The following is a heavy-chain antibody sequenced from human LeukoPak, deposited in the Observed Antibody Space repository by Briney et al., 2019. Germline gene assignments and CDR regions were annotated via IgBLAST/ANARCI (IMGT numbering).Heavy chain of an antibody. CDR1: GGSISSGSYY. CDR3: ARDTSEYYFDY. Sequence: SETLSLTCTVSGGSISSGSYYWSWIRQPAGKGLEWIGRIYTSGSTNYNPSLKSRVTISVDASKNQFSLKLSSVTAADTAVYYCARDTSEYYFDYWGQGTLVTVSS. J-gene: IGHJ4*02. CDR2: IYTSGST. V-gene: IGHV4-61*02. D-gene: IGHD2-2*01.